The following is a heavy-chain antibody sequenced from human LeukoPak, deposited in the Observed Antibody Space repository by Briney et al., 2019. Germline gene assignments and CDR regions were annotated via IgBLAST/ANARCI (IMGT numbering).Heavy chain of an antibody. CDR1: GYRFTSYW. Sequence: GESLKISCKGSGYRFTSYWIAWVRQMPGKGLEWMGIIHPADSDTRYSPSFQGQVTISADKSISTAYLQWSSLKASDTAMYYCGRPDIAVAGLNSFDIWGQGTMVTVSS. V-gene: IGHV5-51*01. CDR2: IHPADSDT. CDR3: GRPDIAVAGLNSFDI. J-gene: IGHJ3*02. D-gene: IGHD6-19*01.